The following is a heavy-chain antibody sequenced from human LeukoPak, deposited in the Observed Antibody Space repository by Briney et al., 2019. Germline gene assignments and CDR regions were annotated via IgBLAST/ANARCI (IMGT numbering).Heavy chain of an antibody. D-gene: IGHD1-26*01. J-gene: IGHJ6*03. V-gene: IGHV1-58*02. CDR1: GFTFTSSA. CDR2: IVVGSGNT. CDR3: AADSGSYYYYMDV. Sequence: ASVKVSCKASGFTFTSSAMQWVRQARGQRLEWIGWIVVGSGNTNYAQKFQERVTITRDMSTSTAYMELSSLRSEDTAVYYCAADSGSYYYYMDVWGKGTTVTVSS.